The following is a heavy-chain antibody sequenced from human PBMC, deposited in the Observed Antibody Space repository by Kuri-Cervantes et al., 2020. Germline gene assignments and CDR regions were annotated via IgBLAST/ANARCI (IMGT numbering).Heavy chain of an antibody. J-gene: IGHJ4*02. D-gene: IGHD6-19*01. CDR3: ANAWGSGWQQDSFDY. CDR1: GGTFSSYS. CDR2: VSPKYGTA. V-gene: IGHV1-69*13. Sequence: SVKVSCKASGGTFSSYSISWVRQDPGQGLEWMGAVSPKYGTANYAQKFQGRVTITADESTSTAYMELSSLRSDDTAVYYCANAWGSGWQQDSFDYWGQGTMVTVSS.